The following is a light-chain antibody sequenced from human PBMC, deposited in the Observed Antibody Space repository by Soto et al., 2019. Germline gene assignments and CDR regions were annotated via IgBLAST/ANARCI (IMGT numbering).Light chain of an antibody. CDR1: SSNIGASY. V-gene: IGLV1-51*01. CDR2: DTD. Sequence: QSVLTQPPSMSAAPGQKITISCSGSSSNIGASYVFWYQQFPGTAPKLLIYDTDKRPSGIPDRFSGSKSGTSATLGITRLQTGDEADYYCGAWYSSLRVVLFGGGTKLTVL. CDR3: GAWYSSLRVVL. J-gene: IGLJ3*02.